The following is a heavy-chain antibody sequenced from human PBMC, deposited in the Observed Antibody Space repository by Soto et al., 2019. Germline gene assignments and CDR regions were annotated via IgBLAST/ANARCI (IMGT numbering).Heavy chain of an antibody. CDR3: ARDYNTNDYSYYGMDV. Sequence: EVQLVESGGGLIKPGGSLRLSCAVSGFIVSSNYMSWVRQAPGKGLEWVSSTYSGGFTYYADSVKGRFTISRDNSKNTLYLQMSSLRADDTAVYYCARDYNTNDYSYYGMDVWGQGTPVTVSS. D-gene: IGHD1-1*01. J-gene: IGHJ6*02. V-gene: IGHV3-53*01. CDR1: GFIVSSNY. CDR2: TYSGGFT.